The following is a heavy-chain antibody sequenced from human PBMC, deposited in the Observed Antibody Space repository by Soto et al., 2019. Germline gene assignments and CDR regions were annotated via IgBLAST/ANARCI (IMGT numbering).Heavy chain of an antibody. D-gene: IGHD3-16*01. V-gene: IGHV1-18*01. CDR3: ARSLDLAPYYNYGLEV. CDR1: GYTFTSFG. Sequence: ASVKVSCKASGYTFTSFGISWLRQAPGQGLEWMAWISAYNGKTNYAQKFHGRVTLTTEASTDTGYMELRDLRSDDTAMYFCARSLDLAPYYNYGLEVWGQ. CDR2: ISAYNGKT. J-gene: IGHJ6*02.